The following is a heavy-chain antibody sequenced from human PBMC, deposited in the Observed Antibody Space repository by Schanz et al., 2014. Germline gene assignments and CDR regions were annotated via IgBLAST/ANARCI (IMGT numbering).Heavy chain of an antibody. CDR2: IIPILGIA. CDR3: ARDRKHYGSTASCLPERRFDP. J-gene: IGHJ5*02. CDR1: GGTFNSYT. Sequence: QVQLVQSGAEVKKPGASVKVSCKASGGTFNSYTINWVRQAPGQGLEWMGRIIPILGIANYAQKVQGRVTMTTDTSTVTADKELRSLRSDDTTVYAGARDRKHYGSTASCLPERRFDPWGQGTLVIVSS. V-gene: IGHV1-69*04. D-gene: IGHD3-10*01.